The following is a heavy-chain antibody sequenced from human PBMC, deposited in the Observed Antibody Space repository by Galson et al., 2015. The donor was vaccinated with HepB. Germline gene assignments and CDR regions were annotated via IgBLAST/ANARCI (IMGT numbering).Heavy chain of an antibody. Sequence: SVKVSCKASGYTFTSYGISWVRQAPGQGLEWMGWISAYNGNTNYAQKLQGRVTMTTDTSTSTAYMELRSLRSDDTAVYYCARDGGTTTVVTPVYYYGMDVWGQGTTVTVSS. J-gene: IGHJ6*02. CDR3: ARDGGTTTVVTPVYYYGMDV. CDR1: GYTFTSYG. V-gene: IGHV1-18*01. CDR2: ISAYNGNT. D-gene: IGHD4-23*01.